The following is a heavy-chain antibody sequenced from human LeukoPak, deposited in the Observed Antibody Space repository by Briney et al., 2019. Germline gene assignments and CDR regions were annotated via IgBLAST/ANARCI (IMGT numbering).Heavy chain of an antibody. Sequence: SGPALVKPTQTLTLTCTFSGFSPSTSGMCVSWIRQPPGKALEWLARIDWDDDKYYSTSLKTRLTISKDTSKNQVVLTMTNMDPVDTATYYCTRIYRNGYNYGYFDYWGQGTLVTVSS. CDR2: IDWDDDK. V-gene: IGHV2-70*11. CDR3: TRIYRNGYNYGYFDY. CDR1: GFSPSTSGMC. D-gene: IGHD5-24*01. J-gene: IGHJ4*02.